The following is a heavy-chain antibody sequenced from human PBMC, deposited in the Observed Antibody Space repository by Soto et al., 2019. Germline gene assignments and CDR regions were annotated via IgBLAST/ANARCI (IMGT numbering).Heavy chain of an antibody. CDR3: ARDDEMGYFDY. Sequence: GGPLRLSCAASGFTFSSHSMNWVSRAPGKGLEWVSYISSSTRTIYYADSVKGRFTVSRDNAKNSLYLQMNSLRAEDTAVYYCARDDEMGYFDYWGQGTLVTVSS. CDR1: GFTFSSHS. CDR2: ISSSTRTI. D-gene: IGHD3-16*01. J-gene: IGHJ4*02. V-gene: IGHV3-48*01.